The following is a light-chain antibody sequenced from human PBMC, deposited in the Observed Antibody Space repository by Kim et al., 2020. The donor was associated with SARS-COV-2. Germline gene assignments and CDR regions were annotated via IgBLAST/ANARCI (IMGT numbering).Light chain of an antibody. Sequence: EIVLTQSPATLSLSPGERATLSCRASQSVSTYLAWYQQKPGQAPRLLIYDASNRATGIPVRFSGSGSATDFTLTISSLEPEDFAVYYCQQRISWPLTFGGGTKVDIK. J-gene: IGKJ4*01. CDR2: DAS. V-gene: IGKV3-11*01. CDR1: QSVSTY. CDR3: QQRISWPLT.